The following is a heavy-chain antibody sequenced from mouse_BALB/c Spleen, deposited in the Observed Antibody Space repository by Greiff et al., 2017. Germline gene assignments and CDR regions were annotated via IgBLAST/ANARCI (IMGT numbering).Heavy chain of an antibody. J-gene: IGHJ2*01. D-gene: IGHD1-1*01. V-gene: IGHV3-2*02. CDR3: ARRATTVVADYFDY. CDR1: GYSITSDYA. CDR2: ISYSGST. Sequence: DVKLQESGPGLVKPSQSLSLTCTVTGYSITSDYAWNWIRQFPGNKLEWMGYISYSGSTSYNPSLKSRISITRDTSKNQFFLQLNSVTTEDTATYYCARRATTVVADYFDYWGQGTTLTVSS.